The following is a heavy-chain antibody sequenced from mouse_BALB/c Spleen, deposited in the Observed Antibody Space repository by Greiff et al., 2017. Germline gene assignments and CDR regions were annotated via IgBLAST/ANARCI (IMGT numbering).Heavy chain of an antibody. CDR3: ARSLYDYDEGYAMDY. J-gene: IGHJ4*01. CDR2: ISYSGST. D-gene: IGHD2-4*01. Sequence: EVQLKESGPGLVKPSQSLSLTCTVTGYSITSDYAWNWIRQFPGNKLEWMGYISYSGSTSYNPSLKSRISITRDTSKNQFFLQLNSVTTEDTATYYCARSLYDYDEGYAMDYWGQGTSVTVSS. CDR1: GYSITSDYA. V-gene: IGHV3-2*02.